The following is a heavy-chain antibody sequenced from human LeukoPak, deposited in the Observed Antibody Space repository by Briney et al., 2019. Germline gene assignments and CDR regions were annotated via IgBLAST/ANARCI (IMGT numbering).Heavy chain of an antibody. CDR3: ARSYFGSGTFNGFDY. CDR1: GTSISLSNW. CDR2: IYHSGTT. V-gene: IGHV4-4*02. Sequence: SETLSLTCAVSGTSISLSNWWTWVRQPPGKGLEWIREIYHSGTTNYNPSLKSRVTIPLDKSRNQFSLNLNSVSAADTAVYYCARSYFGSGTFNGFDYWGQGTLVTVSS. D-gene: IGHD3-10*01. J-gene: IGHJ4*02.